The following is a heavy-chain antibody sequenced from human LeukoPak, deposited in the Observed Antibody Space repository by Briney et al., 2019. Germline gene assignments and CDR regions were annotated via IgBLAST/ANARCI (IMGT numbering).Heavy chain of an antibody. CDR3: AKDLAITMIVVGLFDY. CDR1: GFTFNSYA. D-gene: IGHD3-22*01. J-gene: IGHJ4*02. V-gene: IGHV3-23*01. Sequence: PGASLRLSCAASGFTFNSYAMSWVRQAPGKGQEWVSAISGSGGSTYYADSVKGRFTISRDNSKNTLYLQMNSLRAEDTAVYYCAKDLAITMIVVGLFDYWGQGTLVTVSS. CDR2: ISGSGGST.